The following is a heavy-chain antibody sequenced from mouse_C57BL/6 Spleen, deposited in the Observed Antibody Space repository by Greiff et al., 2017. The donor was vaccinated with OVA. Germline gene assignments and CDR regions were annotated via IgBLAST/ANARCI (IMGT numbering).Heavy chain of an antibody. J-gene: IGHJ1*03. V-gene: IGHV7-3*01. CDR3: AGSPSYYYGTRCFDV. CDR1: GFTFTDYY. D-gene: IGHD1-1*01. Sequence: DVQLQESGGGLVQPGGSLSLSCAASGFTFTDYYMSWVRQPPGKALEWLGFIRKKANGYTTEYSVSVKGRFTISRENSQSILYLQMNALRAEDSATYYCAGSPSYYYGTRCFDVWGTGTTVTVSS. CDR2: IRKKANGYTT.